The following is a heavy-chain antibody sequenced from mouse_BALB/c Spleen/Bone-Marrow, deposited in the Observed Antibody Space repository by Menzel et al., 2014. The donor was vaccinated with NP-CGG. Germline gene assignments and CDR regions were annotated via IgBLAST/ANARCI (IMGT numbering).Heavy chain of an antibody. J-gene: IGHJ4*01. V-gene: IGHV1S81*02. CDR2: INPSNGGT. D-gene: IGHD2-1*01. CDR1: GYTFTSYY. Sequence: VHLVESGAELVKPGASVKLSCKASGYTFTSYYMYWVKQRPGQGLEWIGEINPSNGGTNFNEKFKSKATLTVDKSSSTAYMQLSSLTSEDSAGSYLIYYGNPYAMDYWGPGTSVTVSS. CDR3: IYYGNPYAMDY.